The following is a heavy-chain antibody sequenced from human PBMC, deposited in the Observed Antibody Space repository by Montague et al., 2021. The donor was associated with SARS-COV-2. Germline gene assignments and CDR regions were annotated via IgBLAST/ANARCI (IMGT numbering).Heavy chain of an antibody. Sequence: PALVKPTQTLTLTCTFSGFSLSTSGMCVSWIRQPPGKALEWLALIDWDDDKYYSTSLKTRLTISKDTSKNQVVLTMTNMDPVDTATYYCARKYSSSWYEYNWFDPWGQGTLVTVSS. J-gene: IGHJ5*02. CDR1: GFSLSTSGMC. CDR2: IDWDDDK. D-gene: IGHD6-13*01. CDR3: ARKYSSSWYEYNWFDP. V-gene: IGHV2-70*01.